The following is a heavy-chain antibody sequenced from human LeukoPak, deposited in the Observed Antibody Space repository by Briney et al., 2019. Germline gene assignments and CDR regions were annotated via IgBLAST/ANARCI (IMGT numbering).Heavy chain of an antibody. J-gene: IGHJ4*02. D-gene: IGHD3-10*01. V-gene: IGHV4-38-2*02. CDR3: ARPYKGLRGAPGY. Sequence: SETLSLTCTVSGYSISSGYYWGWIRQPPGKGLEWIGSIYHSGSTYYNPSLKSRVTISVDTSKNQFSLKLSSVTAADTAVYYCARPYKGLRGAPGYWGQGTLVTVSS. CDR2: IYHSGST. CDR1: GYSISSGYY.